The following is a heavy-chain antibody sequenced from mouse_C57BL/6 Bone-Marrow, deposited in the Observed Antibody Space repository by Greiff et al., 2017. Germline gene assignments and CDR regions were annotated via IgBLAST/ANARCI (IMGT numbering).Heavy chain of an antibody. Sequence: VKLLESGAELVKPGASVKLSCKASGYTFTEYTIHWVKQRSGQGLEWIGWFYPGSGSIKYNEKFKDKATLTADKSSSTAYMELSSLTSEASAVYVGARHEDKGLRRRCAYWGQGTLVTVSA. V-gene: IGHV1-62-2*01. CDR1: GYTFTEYT. CDR2: FYPGSGSI. J-gene: IGHJ3*01. D-gene: IGHD2-4*01. CDR3: ARHEDKGLRRRCAY.